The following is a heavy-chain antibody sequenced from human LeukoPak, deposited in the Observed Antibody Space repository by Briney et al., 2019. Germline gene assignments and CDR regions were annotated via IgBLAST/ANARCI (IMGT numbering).Heavy chain of an antibody. J-gene: IGHJ4*02. Sequence: GESLKISCKHSEYSFPNYCIGWVRQMPGKGLEWMGIIYPGDSDTRYSPSFQGQVTISADKSISTAYLQWSSLKASGTAMYYCARQGGSYGHIDYWGQGTLVTVSS. CDR2: IYPGDSDT. D-gene: IGHD5-18*01. CDR1: EYSFPNYC. CDR3: ARQGGSYGHIDY. V-gene: IGHV5-51*01.